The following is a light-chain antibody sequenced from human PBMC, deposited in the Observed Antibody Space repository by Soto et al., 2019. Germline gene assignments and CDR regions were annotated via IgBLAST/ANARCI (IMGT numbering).Light chain of an antibody. CDR1: SSNIGSHT. J-gene: IGLJ3*02. CDR2: GNS. CDR3: QSYDSSLSGWV. V-gene: IGLV1-40*01. Sequence: QSVLTQPPSASGTPGQRVTISCSGSSSNIGSHTVNWYQQLPGTAPKLLIYGNSNRPSGVPDRFSGSKSGTSASLAITGLQAEDEADYYCQSYDSSLSGWVFGGGTKVTVL.